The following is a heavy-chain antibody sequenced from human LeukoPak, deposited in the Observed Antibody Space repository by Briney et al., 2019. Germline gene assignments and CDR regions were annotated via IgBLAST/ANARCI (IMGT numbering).Heavy chain of an antibody. D-gene: IGHD3-22*01. CDR3: AREGLYYYDSSGYFDY. CDR1: GFTFDDYG. J-gene: IGHJ4*02. V-gene: IGHV3-20*04. CDR2: INWNGGST. Sequence: GGSLRLSCAASGFTFDDYGMSWVRQAPGKGLEWVSGINWNGGSTGYADSVKGRFTISRDNAKNSLYLQMNSLRAEDTALYYCAREGLYYYDSSGYFDYWGQGTLVTVSS.